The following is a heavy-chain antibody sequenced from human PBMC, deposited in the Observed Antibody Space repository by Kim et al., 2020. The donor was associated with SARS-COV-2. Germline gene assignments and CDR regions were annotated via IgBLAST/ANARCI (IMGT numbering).Heavy chain of an antibody. CDR3: ARFEWLRTPWYYYYGMDV. CDR2: ISAYNGNT. CDR1: GYTFTSYG. Sequence: ASVKVSCKASGYTFTSYGISWVRQAPGQGLEWMGWISAYNGNTNYAQKLQGRVTMTTDTSTSTAYMELRSLRSDDTAVYYCARFEWLRTPWYYYYGMDVWGQGTTVTVSS. V-gene: IGHV1-18*01. J-gene: IGHJ6*02. D-gene: IGHD5-12*01.